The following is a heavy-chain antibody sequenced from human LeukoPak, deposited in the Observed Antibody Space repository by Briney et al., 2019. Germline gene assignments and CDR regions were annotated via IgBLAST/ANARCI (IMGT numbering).Heavy chain of an antibody. CDR2: IYHSGST. J-gene: IGHJ3*02. Sequence: SETLSLTCTVSGGSISSGGYYWSRIRQPPGKGLEWIGYIYHSGSTYYNPSLKSRVTISVDRSKNQFSLKLSSVTAADTAVYYCAREGRVQTDAFHIWGQGTKVTVSS. D-gene: IGHD3-10*01. CDR1: GGSISSGGYY. V-gene: IGHV4-30-2*01. CDR3: AREGRVQTDAFHI.